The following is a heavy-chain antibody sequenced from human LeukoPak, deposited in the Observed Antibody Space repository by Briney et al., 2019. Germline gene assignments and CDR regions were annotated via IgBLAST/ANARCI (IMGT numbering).Heavy chain of an antibody. CDR3: ARIMTGDFDY. V-gene: IGHV3-23*01. Sequence: GGSLRLSCAASGFTFSSYGMSWVRQAPGKGLEWVSAISGSGGSTYYADSVKGRFTISRDNSKNTLYLQINSLRAEDTAVYYCARIMTGDFDYWGQGTLVTVSS. CDR2: ISGSGGST. D-gene: IGHD3-16*01. J-gene: IGHJ4*02. CDR1: GFTFSSYG.